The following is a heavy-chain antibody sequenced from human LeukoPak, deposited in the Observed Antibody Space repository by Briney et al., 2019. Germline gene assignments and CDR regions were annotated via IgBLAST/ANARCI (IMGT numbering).Heavy chain of an antibody. CDR3: ARFDYYDSSGYSHWFDP. Sequence: ASVKVSCKASGGTFSSYAISWVRQAPGQGLEWMGWINTNTGNPTYAQGFTGRFVFSLDTSVSTAYLQISSLKAEDTAVYYCARFDYYDSSGYSHWFDPWGQGTLVTVSS. J-gene: IGHJ5*02. V-gene: IGHV7-4-1*02. CDR2: INTNTGNP. CDR1: GGTFSSYA. D-gene: IGHD3-22*01.